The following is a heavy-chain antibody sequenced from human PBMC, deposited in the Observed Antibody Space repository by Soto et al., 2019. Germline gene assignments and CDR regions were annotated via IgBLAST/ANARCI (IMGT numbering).Heavy chain of an antibody. CDR1: GGTFSSYT. CDR3: ARYGSGSYPYYYYGMDV. V-gene: IGHV1-69*02. CDR2: IIPILGIA. D-gene: IGHD3-10*01. J-gene: IGHJ6*02. Sequence: QVQLVQSGAAVKKPGSSVKVSCKASGGTFSSYTISWVRQAPGQGLEWMGRIIPILGIANYAQKFQGRVTITADKSTSTAYMELSSLRSEDTAVYYCARYGSGSYPYYYYGMDVWGQGTTVTVSS.